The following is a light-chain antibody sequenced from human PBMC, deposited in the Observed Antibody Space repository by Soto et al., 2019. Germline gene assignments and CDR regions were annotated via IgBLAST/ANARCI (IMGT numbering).Light chain of an antibody. J-gene: IGLJ2*01. CDR2: EGS. V-gene: IGLV2-23*01. Sequence: QYALTQPASVSGSPGQSITISCTGTSCVVGSYNLVSWYQQHPGKAPKLMIYEGSKRPSGVSNRFSGSKSGNTASLTISGLQAEDEADYYCCSYAGNNTVFGGGTKLTVL. CDR3: CSYAGNNTV. CDR1: SCVVGSYNL.